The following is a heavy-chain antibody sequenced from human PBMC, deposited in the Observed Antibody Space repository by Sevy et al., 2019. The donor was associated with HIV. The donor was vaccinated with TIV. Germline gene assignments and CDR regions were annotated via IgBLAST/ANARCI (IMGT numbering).Heavy chain of an antibody. CDR3: AKAVRGPTEDWYFDL. V-gene: IGHV3-30-3*01. CDR2: ISYDGSNK. D-gene: IGHD4-17*01. CDR1: GFTFSIYP. J-gene: IGHJ2*01. Sequence: GGSLRLSCAASGFTFSIYPMHWVRQAPGKGLEWVAHISYDGSNKNFADSVRGRFTISRDNSKNTLNVQMNSLRAEDTAVYYCAKAVRGPTEDWYFDLWGRGTLVTVSS.